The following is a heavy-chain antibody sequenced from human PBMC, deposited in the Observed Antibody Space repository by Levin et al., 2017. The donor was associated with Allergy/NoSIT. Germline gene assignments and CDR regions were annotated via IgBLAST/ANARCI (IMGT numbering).Heavy chain of an antibody. D-gene: IGHD7-27*01. J-gene: IGHJ6*02. CDR3: ARLGMWGAMDV. CDR2: ISSRGSDI. V-gene: IGHV3-48*03. Sequence: GGSLRLSCAASDFTFSTYEMNWVRQAPGKGLEWVSYISSRGSDIYYADSVKGRFTISRDNAKNSLYLQLNSLRAEDTALYYCARLGMWGAMDVWGQGTTVTVSS. CDR1: DFTFSTYE.